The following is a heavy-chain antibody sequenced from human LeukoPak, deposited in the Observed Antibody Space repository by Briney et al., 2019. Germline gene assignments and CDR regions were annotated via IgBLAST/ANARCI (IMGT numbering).Heavy chain of an antibody. D-gene: IGHD4-17*01. CDR1: GYTFTGYY. J-gene: IGHJ5*02. CDR2: INPNSGGT. CDR3: ARSTFEGFSAVTINWFDP. Sequence: ASVKVSCKASGYTFTGYYMHWVRQAPGQGLEWMGWINPNSGGTNYAQKFQGWVTMTRDTSISTAYMELSRLRSDDTAVYYCARSTFEGFSAVTINWFDPWGQGTLVTVSS. V-gene: IGHV1-2*04.